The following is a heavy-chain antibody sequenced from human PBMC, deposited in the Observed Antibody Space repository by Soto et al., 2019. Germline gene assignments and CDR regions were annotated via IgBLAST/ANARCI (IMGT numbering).Heavy chain of an antibody. D-gene: IGHD1-26*01. J-gene: IGHJ5*02. CDR1: GDGGSNISAA. V-gene: IGHV6-1*01. Sequence: LSLNCEISGDGGSNISAAWNWIKQSPSRGLEWLGRTYYRSKWYNDYAVSVKSRITINPDTSKNQFSLQLNSVTPEDTAVYYCARTSGGSYFNWFDPWGQGTLVTVSS. CDR2: TYYRSKWYN. CDR3: ARTSGGSYFNWFDP.